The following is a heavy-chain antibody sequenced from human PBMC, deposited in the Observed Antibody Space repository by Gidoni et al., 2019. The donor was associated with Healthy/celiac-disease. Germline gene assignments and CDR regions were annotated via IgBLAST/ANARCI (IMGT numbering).Heavy chain of an antibody. CDR1: GFSLSTSGVG. CDR2: IYWNDDK. Sequence: QITLKESGPTLVKPTQTLTLTCTFSGFSLSTSGVGVGWIRQPPGKALEWLALIYWNDDKRYSPSLKSRLTITKDTSKNQVVLTMTNMDPVDTATYYCAHTHITIFGVVRWFDPWGQGTLVTVSS. D-gene: IGHD3-3*01. J-gene: IGHJ5*02. V-gene: IGHV2-5*01. CDR3: AHTHITIFGVVRWFDP.